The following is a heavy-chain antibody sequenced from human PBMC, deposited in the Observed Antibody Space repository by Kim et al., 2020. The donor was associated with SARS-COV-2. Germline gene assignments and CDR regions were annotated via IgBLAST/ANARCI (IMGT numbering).Heavy chain of an antibody. J-gene: IGHJ6*02. Sequence: GGSLRLSCAASGFTFSSYWMSWVRQAPGKGLEWVANIKQDGSEKYYVDSVKGRFTISRDNAKNSLYLQMNSLRAEDTAVYYCAREDILTGYFVYGMDVWGQGTTVTVSS. V-gene: IGHV3-7*03. CDR2: IKQDGSEK. CDR3: AREDILTGYFVYGMDV. CDR1: GFTFSSYW. D-gene: IGHD3-9*01.